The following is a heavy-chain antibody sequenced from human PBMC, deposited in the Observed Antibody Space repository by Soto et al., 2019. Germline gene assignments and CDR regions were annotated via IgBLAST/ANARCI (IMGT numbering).Heavy chain of an antibody. CDR3: ARDYWNYFGY. D-gene: IGHD1-1*01. Sequence: GGSLRLSCAAAGFTFSTSWMSWVRQAPGKRLEWVANINQDGSGKFYVGSVKGRFTISRDNAQNSLYLQMNSLRAEDTAVYFCARDYWNYFGYWGQGTLVTVSS. CDR1: GFTFSTSW. V-gene: IGHV3-7*05. J-gene: IGHJ4*02. CDR2: INQDGSGK.